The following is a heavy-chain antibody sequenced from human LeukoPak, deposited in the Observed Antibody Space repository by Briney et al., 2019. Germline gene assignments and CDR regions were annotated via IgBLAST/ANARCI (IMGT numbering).Heavy chain of an antibody. CDR3: ARDWVTTQNDAFDI. D-gene: IGHD4-17*01. J-gene: IGHJ3*02. CDR2: VLYDGTNR. Sequence: GGSLRLSCAASGFTFSRYAIHWVRQAPGKGLEWVALVLYDGTNRYYADSVKGRFFISRDNYKHTVSLQMDNLRAEDTAVYYCARDWVTTQNDAFDIWGQGTMVTVSS. V-gene: IGHV3-30-3*01. CDR1: GFTFSRYA.